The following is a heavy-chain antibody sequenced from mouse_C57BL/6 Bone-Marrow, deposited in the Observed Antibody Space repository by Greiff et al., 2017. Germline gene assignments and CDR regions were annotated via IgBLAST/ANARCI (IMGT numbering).Heavy chain of an antibody. J-gene: IGHJ4*01. CDR3: ASDYGLYYFAMEG. D-gene: IGHD1-1*02. Sequence: EVQLQQSVAELVRPGASVKLSCTASGFNIKNTYMHWVQQRPEQGLEWIGRIDPANGNTKYVPKFQGKATITGDTASNTTYLQLSRLTSEDTAIYYCASDYGLYYFAMEGWGHGTSVTVAS. CDR1: GFNIKNTY. CDR2: IDPANGNT. V-gene: IGHV14-3*01.